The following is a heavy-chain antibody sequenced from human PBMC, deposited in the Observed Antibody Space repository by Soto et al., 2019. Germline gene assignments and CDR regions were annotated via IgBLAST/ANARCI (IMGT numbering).Heavy chain of an antibody. CDR2: ISGSGGST. D-gene: IGHD2-21*02. CDR3: AKSPGIVVVTASDC. V-gene: IGHV3-23*01. J-gene: IGHJ4*02. CDR1: GFTFSSYA. Sequence: EVQLLESGGGLVQPGGSLRLSCAASGFTFSSYAMSWVRQAPGKGLEWVSAISGSGGSTYYADSVKGRFTISRDNSKNTPYLQMNSLRAEDTAVYYCAKSPGIVVVTASDCWGQGNLVTVSS.